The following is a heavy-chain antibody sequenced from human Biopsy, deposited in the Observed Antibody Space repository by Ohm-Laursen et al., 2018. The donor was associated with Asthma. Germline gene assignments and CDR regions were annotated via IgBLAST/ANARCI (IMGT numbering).Heavy chain of an antibody. CDR2: IYNDGRA. J-gene: IGHJ6*02. Sequence: SLRLSCAASAFSVSSSYMSWVRQAPGKGLEWVSVIYNDGRAYYEDSVKGRFTVSRDNSKNTLFLQMNSLRAEDTAVYYCTRTTTVTTTYAMDVWGRGTTVTVSS. V-gene: IGHV3-53*01. D-gene: IGHD4-17*01. CDR1: AFSVSSSY. CDR3: TRTTTVTTTYAMDV.